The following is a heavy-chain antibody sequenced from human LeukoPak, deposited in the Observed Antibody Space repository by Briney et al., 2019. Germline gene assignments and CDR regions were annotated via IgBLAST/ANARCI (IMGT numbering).Heavy chain of an antibody. CDR1: GGTFSSYA. V-gene: IGHV1-69*06. D-gene: IGHD6-6*01. CDR3: ARGAGSSYLDY. CDR2: IIPIFGTA. Sequence: GASVKVSCKASGGTFSSYAISWVRQPPGQGLEWMGGIIPIFGTANYAQKFQGRVTITADKSTSTAYMELSSLRSEDTAVYYCARGAGSSYLDYWGQGTLVTVSS. J-gene: IGHJ4*02.